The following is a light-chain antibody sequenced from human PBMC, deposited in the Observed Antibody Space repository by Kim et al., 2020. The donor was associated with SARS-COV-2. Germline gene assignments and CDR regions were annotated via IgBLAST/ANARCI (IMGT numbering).Light chain of an antibody. CDR3: AAWDDSLSGVV. J-gene: IGLJ3*02. CDR2: STS. Sequence: GQRVTLSCSGSNSNIGKNYVYWYQQFPGAAPKLLIYSTSHRPAGVPDRFSGSKSGTSASLAISGLRSDDEADYYCAAWDDSLSGVVFGGGTQLTVL. V-gene: IGLV1-47*02. CDR1: NSNIGKNY.